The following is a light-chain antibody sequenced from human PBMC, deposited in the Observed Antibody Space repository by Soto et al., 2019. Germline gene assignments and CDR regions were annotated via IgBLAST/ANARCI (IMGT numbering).Light chain of an antibody. CDR1: QRISGW. CDR2: DVS. CDR3: QQYDSFSVT. J-gene: IGKJ1*01. Sequence: QRTQSPSTRSASVGDTLTSTFRASQRISGWLAWHQQKPRKAPKLLIYDVSALKRGVPPRFSGSGSGTEFTLTISSLQPEDFATYYCQQYDSFSVTFGQGTKVDIK. V-gene: IGKV1-5*01.